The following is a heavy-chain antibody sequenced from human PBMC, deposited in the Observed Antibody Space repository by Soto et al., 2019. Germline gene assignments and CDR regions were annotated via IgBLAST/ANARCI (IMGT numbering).Heavy chain of an antibody. CDR1: GGSISISY. Sequence: PSETLSLTCTVSGGSISISYLSWIRQPPGKGLEWIGYIYHSGSTYYNSSLKSRVTISVDTSKNQFSLKLSSVTAADTAVYYCASRYSYSWDSYFNYWGQGTLVTVSS. J-gene: IGHJ4*02. CDR2: IYHSGST. V-gene: IGHV4-59*12. CDR3: ASRYSYSWDSYFNY. D-gene: IGHD6-13*01.